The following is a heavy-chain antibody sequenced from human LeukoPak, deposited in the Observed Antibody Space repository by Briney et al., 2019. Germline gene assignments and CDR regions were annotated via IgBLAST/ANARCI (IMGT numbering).Heavy chain of an antibody. CDR3: ATVLVGSSGWLFEY. D-gene: IGHD6-19*01. V-gene: IGHV3-23*01. CDR2: ISATGDNA. Sequence: GGSLRLSCAASGFTFTHYAMTWIRQAPGKGLEWVSTISATGDNAYYAGSVKGRFTISRDNSNNSLYLQLNSLRAEDTAVYYCATVLVGSSGWLFEYWGQGTLVTVSS. J-gene: IGHJ4*02. CDR1: GFTFTHYA.